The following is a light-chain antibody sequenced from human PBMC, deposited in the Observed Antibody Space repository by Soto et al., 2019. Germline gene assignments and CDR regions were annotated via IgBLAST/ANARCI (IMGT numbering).Light chain of an antibody. J-gene: IGLJ1*01. Sequence: QSVLTQPRLLSGSPGQSVTISCTGPTIGAHSFVSWYQDRPDKVPKLLIYDVSQRPSGIPDRFSGSRSANTASLTISGLQADDAAAYYCCSYTGNKVFVFGTGTKGTVL. CDR2: DVS. CDR1: TIGAHSF. CDR3: CSYTGNKVFV. V-gene: IGLV2-11*01.